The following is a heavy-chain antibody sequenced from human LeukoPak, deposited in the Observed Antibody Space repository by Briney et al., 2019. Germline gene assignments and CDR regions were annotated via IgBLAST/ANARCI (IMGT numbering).Heavy chain of an antibody. J-gene: IGHJ6*03. CDR3: ARVLRYCSGGNRYSGGLGYMDV. Sequence: GGFLRPSRTASGFTFRDYNMRGVPQAPGEGLEWVSSISRNSNTKYYADSVKGRFTISRDNAKNSLFLQMNSLRAEDTAVYYCARVLRYCSGGNRYSGGLGYMDVWGKGTTVTISS. CDR2: ISRNSNTK. V-gene: IGHV3-11*01. CDR1: GFTFRDYN. D-gene: IGHD2-15*01.